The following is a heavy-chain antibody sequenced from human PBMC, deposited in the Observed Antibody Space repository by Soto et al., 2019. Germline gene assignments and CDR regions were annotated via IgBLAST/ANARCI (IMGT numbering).Heavy chain of an antibody. CDR1: GGSFSGNY. J-gene: IGHJ4*02. V-gene: IGHV4-34*01. CDR2: IYHTGST. Sequence: QVQLQQWGAGLLKPSETLSLTCAVYGGSFSGNYWSWIRQPPGKGLEWIGEIYHTGSTNYTPSLKRRVAISVDTSKNQFSLKLNSVTAADTAVYYCARGSRGRSSSWSDYWGQGTLVTVSS. CDR3: ARGSRGRSSSWSDY. D-gene: IGHD6-13*01.